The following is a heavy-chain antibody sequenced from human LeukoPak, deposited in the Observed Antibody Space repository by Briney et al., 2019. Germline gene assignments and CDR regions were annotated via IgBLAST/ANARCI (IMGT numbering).Heavy chain of an antibody. V-gene: IGHV3-23*01. Sequence: GGSLRLSCAASGFTFRSKAMSWVRQAQGKGLEWVSGISGSADWTDYGESVKGRFTISRDNSKNTLHLQMNSLRAEDTAVYYCVKHFSGSYLSHFDYWGQGTLVTVSS. CDR3: VKHFSGSYLSHFDY. CDR1: GFTFRSKA. CDR2: ISGSADWT. J-gene: IGHJ4*02. D-gene: IGHD1-26*01.